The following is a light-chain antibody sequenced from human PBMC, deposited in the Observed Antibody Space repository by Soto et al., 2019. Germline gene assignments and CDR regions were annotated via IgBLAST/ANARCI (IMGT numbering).Light chain of an antibody. CDR2: DAS. Sequence: EIVLTQSPGTLSLSPGERATLSCRASQSVSSSYLAWHQQKPGQAPRLLMYDASSRATGVPDRFSGSGSGTDFTLTISRLEPEDFAVYYCQQYGSSHTFGQGTRLEIK. CDR1: QSVSSSY. V-gene: IGKV3-20*01. J-gene: IGKJ5*01. CDR3: QQYGSSHT.